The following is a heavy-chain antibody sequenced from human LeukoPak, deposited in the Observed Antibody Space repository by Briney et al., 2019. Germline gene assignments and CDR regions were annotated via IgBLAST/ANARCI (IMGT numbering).Heavy chain of an antibody. V-gene: IGHV1-18*01. Sequence: ASVKVSCKASGYTFSSYGISWVRLAPGRGLEWMGWISGYNGNTNYAQKLQGRVTMTTDTSTSTAYMELRSLRSDDTAVYYCARDSSTGASGWYGVFDYWGQGTLVTVSS. CDR1: GYTFSSYG. CDR3: ARDSSTGASGWYGVFDY. D-gene: IGHD6-19*01. J-gene: IGHJ4*02. CDR2: ISGYNGNT.